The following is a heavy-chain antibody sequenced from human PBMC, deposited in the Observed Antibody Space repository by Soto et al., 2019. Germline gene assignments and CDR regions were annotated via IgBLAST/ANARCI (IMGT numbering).Heavy chain of an antibody. CDR2: IYHIGST. D-gene: IGHD7-27*01. J-gene: IGHJ5*02. CDR1: GGSITSGGYS. Sequence: QLHLQESGSGLVKPAQTLSLTCAVSGGSITSGGYSWSWIRQPPGKGLEWLGYIYHIGSTYYKPSLQRRPTTSVDRSKNQFSLKLSSVTAAETVVYYCARVPGPWAKGTLVTVSS. CDR3: ARVPGP. V-gene: IGHV4-30-2*01.